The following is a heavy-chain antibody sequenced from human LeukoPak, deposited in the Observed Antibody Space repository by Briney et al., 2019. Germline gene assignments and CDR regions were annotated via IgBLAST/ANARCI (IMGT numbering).Heavy chain of an antibody. V-gene: IGHV3-23*01. CDR2: ISGSGGST. Sequence: GGSLRLSCAASGFTFSSYSMNWVRQAPGKGLEWVSAISGSGGSTYYADSVKGRFTISRDNSKNTLYLQMNSLRAEDTAVYYCAKDPSRGGARHFDYWGQATLVTVSS. J-gene: IGHJ4*02. CDR3: AKDPSRGGARHFDY. D-gene: IGHD3-16*01. CDR1: GFTFSSYS.